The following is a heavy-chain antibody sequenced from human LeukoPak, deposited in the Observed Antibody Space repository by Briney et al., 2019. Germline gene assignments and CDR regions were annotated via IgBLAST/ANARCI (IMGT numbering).Heavy chain of an antibody. J-gene: IGHJ6*02. CDR2: ISSSSSTI. CDR3: ARDMANPGAIRYFDFYGMDV. V-gene: IGHV3-48*02. D-gene: IGHD3-9*01. CDR1: GFTFSTFA. Sequence: SGGSLRLSCAASGFTFSTFAMSWVRQAPGKGLEWVSYISSSSSTIYYADSVKGRFTISRDNAKNSLYLQMNSLRDEDTAVYYCARDMANPGAIRYFDFYGMDVWGQGTTVTVSS.